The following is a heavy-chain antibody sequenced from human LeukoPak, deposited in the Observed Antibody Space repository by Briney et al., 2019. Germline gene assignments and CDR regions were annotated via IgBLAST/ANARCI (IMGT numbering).Heavy chain of an antibody. CDR3: ARHANHYYDSSGYLNWFDP. D-gene: IGHD3-22*01. CDR1: GGSISSSSYY. Sequence: SETLSLTCTVSGGSISSSSYYWGWIRQPPGKGLEWIGSIHYSGSTYYNPSLKSRVTISVDTSKNQFSLKLSSVTAADTAVYYCARHANHYYDSSGYLNWFDPWGQGTLVTVSS. J-gene: IGHJ5*02. CDR2: IHYSGST. V-gene: IGHV4-39*01.